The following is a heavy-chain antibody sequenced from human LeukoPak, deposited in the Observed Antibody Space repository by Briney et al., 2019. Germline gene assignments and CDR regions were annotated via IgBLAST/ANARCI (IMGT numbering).Heavy chain of an antibody. D-gene: IGHD2/OR15-2a*01. J-gene: IGHJ6*02. CDR2: IYISGSS. CDR1: GDSINFYY. Sequence: SETLSLTCTVSGDSINFYYWSWIRQPAGKGLEWIGRIYISGSSNYNPSFTSRVTISLDTSKNQFSLKLSSVTAADTAVYFCARDLLPYGMDVWGQGTTVTVSS. CDR3: ARDLLPYGMDV. V-gene: IGHV4-4*07.